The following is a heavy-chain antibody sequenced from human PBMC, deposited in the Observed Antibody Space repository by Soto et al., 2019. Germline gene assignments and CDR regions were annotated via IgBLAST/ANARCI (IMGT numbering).Heavy chain of an antibody. CDR2: MNPNSGNT. J-gene: IGHJ4*02. CDR3: ARPGYSSGYNYYFDY. Sequence: ASVKVSCKASRYTFTSYDINWVRQATGQGLEWMGWMNPNSGNTGYAQKFQGRVTMTRNTSISTAYMELSSLRSEDTAVYYCARPGYSSGYNYYFDYWGQGTLVTVSS. V-gene: IGHV1-8*01. D-gene: IGHD6-19*01. CDR1: RYTFTSYD.